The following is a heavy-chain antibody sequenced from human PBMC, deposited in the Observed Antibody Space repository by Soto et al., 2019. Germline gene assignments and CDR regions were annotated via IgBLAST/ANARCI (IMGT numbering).Heavy chain of an antibody. CDR3: ARDREEGGVRYFDWSTSYNWFDP. Sequence: ASVKVSCKASGYTFTSYGISWVRQAPGQGLEWMGWISAYNGNTNYAQKLQGRVTMTTDTSTSTAYMELRSLRSDDPAVYYWARDREEGGVRYFDWSTSYNWFDPWGQGTLVTVSS. CDR2: ISAYNGNT. V-gene: IGHV1-18*04. D-gene: IGHD3-9*01. J-gene: IGHJ5*02. CDR1: GYTFTSYG.